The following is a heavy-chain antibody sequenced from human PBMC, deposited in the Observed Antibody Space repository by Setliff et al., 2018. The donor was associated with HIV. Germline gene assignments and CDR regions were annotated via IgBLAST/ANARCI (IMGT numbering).Heavy chain of an antibody. V-gene: IGHV1-24*01. CDR1: GYTLTELS. Sequence: GASVKVSCKVSGYTLTELSMHWVRQAPGKGLEWMGGFDPEDGETIYAQKFQGRVTMTEDTSTDTAYMELSSLRSEDTAVYYCATAANCGGDCRYYMDVWGKGTTVTVSS. CDR2: FDPEDGET. D-gene: IGHD2-21*02. CDR3: ATAANCGGDCRYYMDV. J-gene: IGHJ6*03.